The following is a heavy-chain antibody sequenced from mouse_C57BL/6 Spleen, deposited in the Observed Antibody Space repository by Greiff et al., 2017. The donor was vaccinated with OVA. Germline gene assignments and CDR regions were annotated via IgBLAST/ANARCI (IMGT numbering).Heavy chain of an antibody. J-gene: IGHJ2*01. CDR2: IYPGDGDT. Sequence: VTVVESGAELVKPGASVKISCKASGYAFSSYWLNWVKQRPGKGLEWIGQIYPGDGDTNYNGKFKGKATLTADKSSSTAYMQLSSLTSEDSAVYFCARSDDPYFDYWGQGTTLTVSS. CDR3: ARSDDPYFDY. CDR1: GYAFSSYW. V-gene: IGHV1-80*01.